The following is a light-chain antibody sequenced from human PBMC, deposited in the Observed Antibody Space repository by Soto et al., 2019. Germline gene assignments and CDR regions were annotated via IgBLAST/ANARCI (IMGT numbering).Light chain of an antibody. V-gene: IGLV2-11*01. CDR3: CSYAGSYTYV. J-gene: IGLJ1*01. CDR2: DVS. CDR1: SSYVGGYNY. Sequence: QSVLTQPRSVSGSPGQSVTISCTRTSSYVGGYNYVSWYQQHPGKAPKLMIYDVSKRPSGVPDRFSGSKSGNTASLTISWLQAEDEADYYCCSYAGSYTYVFGTGTKLTVL.